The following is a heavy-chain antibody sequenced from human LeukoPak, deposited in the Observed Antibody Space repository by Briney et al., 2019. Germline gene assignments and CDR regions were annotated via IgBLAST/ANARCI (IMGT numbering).Heavy chain of an antibody. V-gene: IGHV1-69*13. CDR1: GGTFSSYA. Sequence: SVKVSCKASGGTFSSYAISWVRQAPGQGLEWMGGIIPIFGTANYAQKFQGRVTITADESTSTAYMELSSLRSEDTAVYYAARTYSSSWYGWPTPYYGMDVWGQGTTVTVSS. CDR2: IIPIFGTA. D-gene: IGHD6-13*01. J-gene: IGHJ6*02. CDR3: ARTYSSSWYGWPTPYYGMDV.